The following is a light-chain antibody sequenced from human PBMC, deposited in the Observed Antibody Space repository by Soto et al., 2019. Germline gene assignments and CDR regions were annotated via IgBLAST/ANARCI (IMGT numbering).Light chain of an antibody. CDR2: DAS. V-gene: IGKV3-11*01. CDR1: QSVSSF. CDR3: QQRSSWPRT. J-gene: IGKJ1*01. Sequence: ETVMTQSPATLSVSPGERATLSCRASQSVSSFLAWYQQKPGQAPRLLIYDASNRATGIPARFSGSGSGTDFTLTISSLEPEDFALYYCQQRSSWPRTFGQGTKVDI.